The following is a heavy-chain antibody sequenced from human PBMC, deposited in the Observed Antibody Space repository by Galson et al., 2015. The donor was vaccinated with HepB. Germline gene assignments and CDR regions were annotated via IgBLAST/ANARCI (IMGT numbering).Heavy chain of an antibody. Sequence: SVKVSCKASGGTFSSYAISWVRQAPGQGLEWMGGIIPIFGTANYAQKFQGRVTITADESTSTAYMELSSLRSEDTAVYYCATALRFLEWERSYYGMDVWGQGTTVTVSS. CDR1: GGTFSSYA. CDR2: IIPIFGTA. D-gene: IGHD3-3*01. V-gene: IGHV1-69*13. CDR3: ATALRFLEWERSYYGMDV. J-gene: IGHJ6*02.